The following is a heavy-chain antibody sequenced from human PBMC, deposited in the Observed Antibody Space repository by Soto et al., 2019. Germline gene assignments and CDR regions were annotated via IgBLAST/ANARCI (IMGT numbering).Heavy chain of an antibody. V-gene: IGHV4-34*01. CDR1: GGSFSGYY. Sequence: SETLSLTCGVYGGSFSGYYWSWIRQPPGKGLEWIGEINHSGSTNYNPSLKSRVTISVDTSKNQFSLKLSSVTAADTAVYYCARLRGYSYGYWFDPWGQGTLVTVSS. CDR3: ARLRGYSYGYWFDP. CDR2: INHSGST. J-gene: IGHJ5*02. D-gene: IGHD5-18*01.